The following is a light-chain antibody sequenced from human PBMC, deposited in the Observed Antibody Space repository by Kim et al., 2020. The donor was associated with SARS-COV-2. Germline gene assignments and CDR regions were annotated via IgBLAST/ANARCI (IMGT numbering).Light chain of an antibody. V-gene: IGLV3-21*04. CDR3: QVWSSSSDHPGV. J-gene: IGLJ3*02. CDR2: YDS. CDR1: NIGSKS. Sequence: SYELTQPPSVSVAPGKTARITCGGNNIGSKSVHWYQQKPGQAPVLVIYYDSERPSGIPERFSGSNSGNTATLTISRVEAGDEADYYCQVWSSSSDHPGVF.